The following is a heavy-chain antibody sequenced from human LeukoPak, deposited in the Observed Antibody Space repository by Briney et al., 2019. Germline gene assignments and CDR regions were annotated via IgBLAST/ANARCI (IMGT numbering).Heavy chain of an antibody. Sequence: PSEPLSLTCTVSGGSISSYYWSWLRQPPEKGLEWLRYIYYSGSTNYNPSLKSRVTISVDTSKNQFSLKLSSVTAADTAVYYCARFYGDYPFYYCYYGMDVWGQGTTVTVSS. CDR3: ARFYGDYPFYYCYYGMDV. J-gene: IGHJ6*02. CDR1: GGSISSYY. D-gene: IGHD4-17*01. CDR2: IYYSGST. V-gene: IGHV4-59*01.